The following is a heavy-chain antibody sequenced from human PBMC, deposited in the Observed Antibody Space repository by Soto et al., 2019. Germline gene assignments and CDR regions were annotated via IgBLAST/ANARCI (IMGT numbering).Heavy chain of an antibody. J-gene: IGHJ6*03. CDR1: GGSFSGYQ. D-gene: IGHD3-10*01. Sequence: QVQLQQWGAGLLKPSETLSLTCAVYGGSFSGYQWSWIRQTPGKGLEWIGEIKDSGNINYNPSLKSRVTILIDTPKKQISLKLSSVTAADTSVYYCARGLILWFGELSPRGGYYYYMDVWGKGTTVTVSS. CDR3: ARGLILWFGELSPRGGYYYYMDV. V-gene: IGHV4-34*01. CDR2: IKDSGNI.